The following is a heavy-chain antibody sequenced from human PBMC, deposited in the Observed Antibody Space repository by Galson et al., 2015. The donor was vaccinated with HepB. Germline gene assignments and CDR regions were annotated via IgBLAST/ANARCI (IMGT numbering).Heavy chain of an antibody. CDR2: IIPILGIA. CDR1: GGTFSSYT. V-gene: IGHV1-69*02. CDR3: ATSGSGRGGAFDI. J-gene: IGHJ3*02. Sequence: SVKVSCKASGGTFSSYTISWVRQAPGQGLEWMGRIIPILGIANYAQKFQGRVTITADKSTSTAYMELSSLRSDDTAVYFCATSGSGRGGAFDIWGQGTVVTVSS. D-gene: IGHD3-10*01.